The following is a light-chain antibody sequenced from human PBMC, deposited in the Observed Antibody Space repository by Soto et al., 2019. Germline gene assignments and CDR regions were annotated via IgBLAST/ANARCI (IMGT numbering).Light chain of an antibody. CDR2: DVN. J-gene: IGLJ1*01. CDR3: AAWDDSLYV. Sequence: QSVLAQPASVSGSPGQSITISCTGSSSDVGSYNYVSWYQQHPGQAPKFMIYDVNKRPSGVSHRFSGSKSGTSASLAISGLQSEDEADYYCAAWDDSLYVFGTGTKVTVL. V-gene: IGLV2-14*03. CDR1: SSDVGSYNY.